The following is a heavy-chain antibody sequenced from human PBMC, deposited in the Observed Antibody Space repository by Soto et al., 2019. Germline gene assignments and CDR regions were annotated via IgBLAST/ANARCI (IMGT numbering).Heavy chain of an antibody. CDR3: VRVVAIPGFPDN. J-gene: IGHJ4*02. CDR2: IVPTVDTS. V-gene: IGHV1-69*06. CDR1: GATFSSYA. D-gene: IGHD2-15*01. Sequence: ASVKVSCKTSGATFSSYAITWVRQAPGQGLEWMGGIVPTVDTSTYAQKFQGRVTITADKFTNTVYMELSSLRSDDTAVYYCVRVVAIPGFPDNWGQGTLVTVSS.